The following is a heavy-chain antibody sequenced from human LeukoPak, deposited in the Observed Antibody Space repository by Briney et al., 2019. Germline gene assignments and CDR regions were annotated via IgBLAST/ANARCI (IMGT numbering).Heavy chain of an antibody. Sequence: GSLRLSCTASGFTFSNYAMSWVRQAPGKGLERVSAISGSGGSTYYGDSVKGRFTISRDNSKNTLYLQMNSLRAEDTAVYYCAKPLDDILTGYSWWGQGTLVTVSS. J-gene: IGHJ4*02. CDR3: AKPLDDILTGYSW. D-gene: IGHD3-9*01. V-gene: IGHV3-23*01. CDR1: GFTFSNYA. CDR2: ISGSGGST.